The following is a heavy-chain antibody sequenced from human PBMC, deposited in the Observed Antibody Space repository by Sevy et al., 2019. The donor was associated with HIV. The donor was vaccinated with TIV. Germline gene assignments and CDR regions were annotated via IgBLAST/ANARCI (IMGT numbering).Heavy chain of an antibody. J-gene: IGHJ3*02. D-gene: IGHD3-3*01. CDR3: ARDLKETYYDFWSGYFAGTAGNAFDI. CDR2: ISYDGSNK. V-gene: IGHV3-30-3*01. Sequence: GGSLRLSCAASGFTFSSYAVHWVRQAPGKGLEWVAVISYDGSNKYYADSVKGRFTISRDNSKNTLYLQMNSLRAEDTAVYYCARDLKETYYDFWSGYFAGTAGNAFDIWGQGTMVTVSS. CDR1: GFTFSSYA.